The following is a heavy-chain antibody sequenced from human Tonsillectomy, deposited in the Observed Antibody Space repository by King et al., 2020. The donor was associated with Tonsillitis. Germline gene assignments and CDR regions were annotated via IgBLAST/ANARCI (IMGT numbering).Heavy chain of an antibody. CDR1: GFTFSSYS. CDR2: ISSSSSYI. J-gene: IGHJ4*02. CDR3: ASRQQQLKIY. Sequence: QLVQSGGGLVKPGGSLRLSCAASGFTFSSYSMNWVRQAPGKGLEWVSSISSSSSYIYYADSVNGRFTISRDNAKNSLYLHMDTLRAGDTAVYYCASRQQQLKIYWGQGTLVTVSS. D-gene: IGHD6-13*01. V-gene: IGHV3-21*01.